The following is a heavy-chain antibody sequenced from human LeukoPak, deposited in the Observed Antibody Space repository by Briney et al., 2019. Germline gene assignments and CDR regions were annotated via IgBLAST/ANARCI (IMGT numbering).Heavy chain of an antibody. Sequence: SVKVSCKASGFIFATSAVQWVRQARGQRLEWIGWIVVGSGHTNYAQKFQERVTITRDMSTSTVYMEVSSLRSEDTAVYYCAATLTMTTGSSYYGMDVWGQGTTVTVSS. V-gene: IGHV1-58*01. CDR2: IVVGSGHT. CDR1: GFIFATSA. D-gene: IGHD4-17*01. J-gene: IGHJ6*02. CDR3: AATLTMTTGSSYYGMDV.